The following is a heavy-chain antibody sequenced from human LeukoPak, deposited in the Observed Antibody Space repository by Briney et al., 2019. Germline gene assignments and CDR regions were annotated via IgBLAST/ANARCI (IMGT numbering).Heavy chain of an antibody. CDR1: GFTFSSYA. CDR2: IWYDGNEI. CDR3: AREQQGRRAAFDY. D-gene: IGHD1-1*01. Sequence: GGSLRLSCAASGFTFSSYAMHWVRQTPGKGLEWVAFIWYDGNEIYYADSVKGRFTISRDNSRNTLYLQMNSSRTEDTAVYYCAREQQGRRAAFDYWGQGTPVTVSS. V-gene: IGHV3-30*02. J-gene: IGHJ4*02.